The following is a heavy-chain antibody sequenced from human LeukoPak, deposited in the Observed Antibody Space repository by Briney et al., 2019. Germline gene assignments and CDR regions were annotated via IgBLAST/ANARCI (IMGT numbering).Heavy chain of an antibody. CDR3: AKEMGFKIREVMLGFFDY. CDR1: EFSVGSNY. J-gene: IGHJ4*02. D-gene: IGHD3-10*01. CDR2: IYSGGST. Sequence: EGSLRLSCAASEFSVGSNYMTWVRQAPGKGLEWVSLIYSGGSTYYADSVKGRFTISRDNSKRTLYLEMNSLRAEDTAVYYCAKEMGFKIREVMLGFFDYWGQGTPVTVSS. V-gene: IGHV3-66*01.